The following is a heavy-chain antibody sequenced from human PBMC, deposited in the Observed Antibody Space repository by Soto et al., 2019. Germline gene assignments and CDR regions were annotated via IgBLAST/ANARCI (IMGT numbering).Heavy chain of an antibody. J-gene: IGHJ6*02. CDR3: ARVRVAGYYYYYGMDV. D-gene: IGHD6-19*01. CDR2: INHSGST. Sequence: SETLSLTCAVYGGSFSGYYWSWIRQPPGKGLEWIGEINHSGSTNYNPSLKSRVTISVDTSKNQSSLKLSSVTAADTAVYYCARVRVAGYYYYYGMDVWGQGTTVTVSS. CDR1: GGSFSGYY. V-gene: IGHV4-34*01.